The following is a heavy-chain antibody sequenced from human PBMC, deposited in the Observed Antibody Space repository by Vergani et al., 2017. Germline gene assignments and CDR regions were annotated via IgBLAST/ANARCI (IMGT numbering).Heavy chain of an antibody. CDR1: GGSVRTSISYY. CDR2: IFSSGTT. V-gene: IGHV4-61*02. Sequence: QVQLQESGPGLVKPSQTLSLSCTVSGGSVRTSISYYWTWIRQPAGKTLEWIGEIFSSGTTNYNPSFKNRVTMSVDTSKSQFSLKLSSVTAADTAVYYCTRHWAVVAANNWFDPWGQGTLVTVSS. J-gene: IGHJ5*02. D-gene: IGHD2-15*01. CDR3: TRHWAVVAANNWFDP.